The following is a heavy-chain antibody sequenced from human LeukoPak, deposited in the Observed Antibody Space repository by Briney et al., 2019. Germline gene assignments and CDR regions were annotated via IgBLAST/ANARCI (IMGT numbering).Heavy chain of an antibody. V-gene: IGHV4-59*08. CDR3: ARQGGGFWYFDL. D-gene: IGHD6-25*01. Sequence: PSETLXXXXXXXXXXXXSYYWSWIRXPPGKGLEWIGYIYYSGSTNYNPSLKSRVTISVDTSKNQFSLKLSSVTAADTAVYYCARQGGGFWYFDLWGRGTLVTVSS. J-gene: IGHJ2*01. CDR1: XXXXXSYY. CDR2: IYYSGST.